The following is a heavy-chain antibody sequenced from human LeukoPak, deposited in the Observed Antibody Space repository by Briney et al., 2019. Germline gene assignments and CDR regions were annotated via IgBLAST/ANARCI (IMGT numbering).Heavy chain of an antibody. J-gene: IGHJ6*02. D-gene: IGHD1-26*01. CDR1: GFTISSYA. CDR3: AKGESYYYYYNMDV. CDR2: MSGSGGST. V-gene: IGHV3-23*01. Sequence: GGSLRLSCAASGFTISSYAMSWVRQAPGKGLEWVSSMSGSGGSTYYADSVKGRFTISRDNSKNTLYLQMNSLRAEDTAVYYCAKGESYYYYYNMDVWGQGTAVTVSS.